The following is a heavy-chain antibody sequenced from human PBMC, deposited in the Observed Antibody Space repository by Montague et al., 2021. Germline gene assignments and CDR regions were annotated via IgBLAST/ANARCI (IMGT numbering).Heavy chain of an antibody. D-gene: IGHD6-13*01. J-gene: IGHJ4*02. CDR3: ARRGEGGSDWYIDS. Sequence: SLRLSCAASGFLFSYYTMNWVRQAPGKGLEWVSSITSSGSYTYYADSVKGRFTISRDNAKNSLLLQMNSLRAEDTAVYFCARRGEGGSDWYIDSWGQGTLVTVSS. V-gene: IGHV3-21*04. CDR2: ITSSGSYT. CDR1: GFLFSYYT.